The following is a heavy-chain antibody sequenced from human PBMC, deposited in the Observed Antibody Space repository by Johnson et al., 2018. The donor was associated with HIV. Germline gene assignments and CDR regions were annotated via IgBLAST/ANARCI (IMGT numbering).Heavy chain of an antibody. CDR2: ISYDGSNK. D-gene: IGHD6-19*01. V-gene: IGHV3-30*18. J-gene: IGHJ3*02. CDR3: AKELALYSSGYGGDAFDI. Sequence: QEQLVESGGGVVQPGKSLTLSCVASGLSFSNFGIHWVRQAPGKGPEWVAVISYDGSNKYYADSVKGRFTISRDNSKNTLYLQMNSLRAEDTAVYYCAKELALYSSGYGGDAFDIWGQGTMVTVSS. CDR1: GLSFSNFG.